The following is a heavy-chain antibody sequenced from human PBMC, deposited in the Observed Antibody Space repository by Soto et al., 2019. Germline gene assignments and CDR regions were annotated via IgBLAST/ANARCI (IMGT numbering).Heavy chain of an antibody. J-gene: IGHJ6*03. CDR1: GFTFSSYW. V-gene: IGHV3-7*01. D-gene: IGHD5-12*01. Sequence: HPGGSLRLSCAASGFTFSSYWMSWVRQAPGKGLEWVANIKQDGSEKYYVDSVKGRFTISRDNAKNSLYLQMNSLRAEDTAVYYCARDQVPGVATIDGGDYYYYYMDVWGKGTTVTVSS. CDR3: ARDQVPGVATIDGGDYYYYYMDV. CDR2: IKQDGSEK.